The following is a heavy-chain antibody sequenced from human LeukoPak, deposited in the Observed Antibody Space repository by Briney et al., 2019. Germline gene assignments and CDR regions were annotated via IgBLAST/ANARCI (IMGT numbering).Heavy chain of an antibody. CDR3: AKAASHFVTSSPFDY. J-gene: IGHJ4*02. CDR1: GFPFGNFA. D-gene: IGHD2-2*01. CDR2: ISWNSGNI. V-gene: IGHV3-9*01. Sequence: QPGGSLRLSCAASGFPFGNFALLWVRQAPGKGLEWVSGISWNSGNILYADSVRGRITVSRENAKNALYMEMDSLRPEDTALYYCAKAASHFVTSSPFDYWGQGTRVTVSS.